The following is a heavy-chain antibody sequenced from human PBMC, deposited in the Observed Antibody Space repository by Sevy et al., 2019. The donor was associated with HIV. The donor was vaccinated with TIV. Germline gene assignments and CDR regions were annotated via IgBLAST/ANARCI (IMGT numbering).Heavy chain of an antibody. CDR1: GFTFSSYW. CDR3: ARDLGSFYYYYMDV. Sequence: GGSLRLSCAVSGFTFSSYWMSWVRQAPGKGLEWVANIKQDGNDKYYVDSVKGRFTISRDNAKNSLYLQMSSLRAEDTAVYYCARDLGSFYYYYMDVWDKGTTVTVSS. D-gene: IGHD7-27*01. J-gene: IGHJ6*03. V-gene: IGHV3-7*01. CDR2: IKQDGNDK.